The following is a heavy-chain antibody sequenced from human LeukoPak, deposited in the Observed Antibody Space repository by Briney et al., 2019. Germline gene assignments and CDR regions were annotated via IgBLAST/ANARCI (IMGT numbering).Heavy chain of an antibody. Sequence: GASVKVSCKASGYTFTSYGISWVRQAPGQGLEWMGWISAYNGNTNYAQKLQGRVTMTTDTSTSTAYMELRSLRSDDTAVYYCARGRDIVVVVAARRSGSAIDYWGQGTLVTVSS. CDR1: GYTFTSYG. D-gene: IGHD2-15*01. CDR2: ISAYNGNT. V-gene: IGHV1-18*01. CDR3: ARGRDIVVVVAARRSGSAIDY. J-gene: IGHJ4*02.